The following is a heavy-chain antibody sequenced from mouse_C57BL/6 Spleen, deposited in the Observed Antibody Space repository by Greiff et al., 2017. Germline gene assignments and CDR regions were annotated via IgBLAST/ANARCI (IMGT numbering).Heavy chain of an antibody. CDR1: GYTFTSYW. D-gene: IGHD3-1*01. CDR2: IYPGSGST. CDR3: AREGENSAGWFAY. J-gene: IGHJ3*01. V-gene: IGHV1-55*01. Sequence: QVQLQQPGAELVKPGASVKMSCKASGYTFTSYWITWVKQRPGQGLEWIGDIYPGSGSTNYNEKFKSKATLTVDTSSSTAYMQLSSLTSEDSAVYYCAREGENSAGWFAYWGQGTLVTVSA.